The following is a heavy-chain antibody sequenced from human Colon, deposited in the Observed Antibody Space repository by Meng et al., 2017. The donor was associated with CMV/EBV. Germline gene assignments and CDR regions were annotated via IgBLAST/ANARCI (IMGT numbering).Heavy chain of an antibody. Sequence: ASVKVSCKASGYTFTGYYMHWVRQAPGQGLEWMGWINPNSGGTNYAQKFQGRITLTTDESTSTVYMELRSLTSDDTAVYYCARDLFSPGGNSCFDYWGQGTVVTVSS. CDR2: INPNSGGT. J-gene: IGHJ4*02. V-gene: IGHV1-2*02. CDR3: ARDLFSPGGNSCFDY. D-gene: IGHD3-16*01. CDR1: GYTFTGYY.